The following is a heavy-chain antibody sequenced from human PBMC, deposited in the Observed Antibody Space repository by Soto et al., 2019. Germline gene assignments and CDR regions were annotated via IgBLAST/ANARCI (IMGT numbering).Heavy chain of an antibody. CDR1: GFSFSSFA. Sequence: PGGSLRLSCEASGFSFSSFAMNWVRQAPGRGLEWVSYISDDRASIYYADSLKGRFTISRDNAKNSLSLQMNNLRAEDTAVYYCARENSVQAWLHHFDHWGLGTLVTVSS. D-gene: IGHD5-18*01. V-gene: IGHV3-48*04. CDR2: ISDDRASI. J-gene: IGHJ4*02. CDR3: ARENSVQAWLHHFDH.